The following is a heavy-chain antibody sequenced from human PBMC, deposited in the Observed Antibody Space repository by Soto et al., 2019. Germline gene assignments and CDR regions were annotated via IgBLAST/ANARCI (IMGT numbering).Heavy chain of an antibody. J-gene: IGHJ4*02. V-gene: IGHV1-18*01. CDR1: GYTFTNYG. D-gene: IGHD6-19*01. CDR3: GRGGLAVSGTYDY. CDR2: ISGSNGDT. Sequence: QVHLVQSGAEVKESGASVKVSCKASGYTFTNYGVAWVRRAPGQGLEWMGWISGSNGDTRYAQNLQNKVPLTPDTSPNTAYIELRSLRPDHPALYFCGRGGLAVSGTYDYWGQGTLVTVSS.